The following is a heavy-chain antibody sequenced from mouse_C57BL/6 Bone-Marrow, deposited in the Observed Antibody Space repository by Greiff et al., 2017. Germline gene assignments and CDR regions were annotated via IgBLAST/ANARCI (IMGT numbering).Heavy chain of an antibody. CDR3: ANRRITEGGYFDY. CDR2: IDLNCAGT. CDR1: GYTFTSYW. V-gene: IGHV1-72*01. D-gene: IGHD1-1*01. Sequence: QVQLQQPGAELVKPGASVKLSCKASGYTFTSYWMHWVNQRPERGLEWIGRIDLNCAGTKYNEKFKSKATLTVDKPASTAYMELSSLPSEESAVFYGANRRITEGGYFDYGGQGTTLTVSS. J-gene: IGHJ2*01.